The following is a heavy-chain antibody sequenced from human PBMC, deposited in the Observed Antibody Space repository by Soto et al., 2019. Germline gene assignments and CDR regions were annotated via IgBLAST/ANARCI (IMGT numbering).Heavy chain of an antibody. V-gene: IGHV3-30-3*01. J-gene: IGHJ5*02. D-gene: IGHD3-10*01. Sequence: GGSLRLSCAASGFSFSSYAMRWVRQAPGKGLEWVAVISYDGSKTYYADSVKGRFTISRDNSKSTLFLQMNSLRAEDTAVNSCARGGSYYAWGQGTLVTVSS. CDR2: ISYDGSKT. CDR3: ARGGSYYA. CDR1: GFSFSSYA.